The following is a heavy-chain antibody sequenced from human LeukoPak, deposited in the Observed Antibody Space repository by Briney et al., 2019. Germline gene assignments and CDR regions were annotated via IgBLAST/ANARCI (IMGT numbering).Heavy chain of an antibody. CDR1: GYTFISYY. CDR3: ARHSLIGTTPFDY. J-gene: IGHJ4*02. D-gene: IGHD1-20*01. V-gene: IGHV1-46*01. CDR2: INPSSGNT. Sequence: GASVKVSCKASGYTFISYYIHWVRQAPGQGLEWMGLINPSSGNTPYAQQFQGRVTMTRGTSTSTVYMELSSLRSEDTAVYYCARHSLIGTTPFDYWGQGTLVTVPS.